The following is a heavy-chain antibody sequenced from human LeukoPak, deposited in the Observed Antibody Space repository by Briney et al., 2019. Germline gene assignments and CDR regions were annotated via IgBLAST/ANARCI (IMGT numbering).Heavy chain of an antibody. D-gene: IGHD6-19*01. Sequence: SVKVSCKASGRTFSSYAISWVRQAPGQGLEGMGGIIPIFGTANYAHKVQGRVPIPREESTNTAYMELSSLRSEDTAVYYCARDWSQWLVGRIAYLNWFDPWGQGTLVTVSS. V-gene: IGHV1-69*05. CDR1: GRTFSSYA. CDR3: ARDWSQWLVGRIAYLNWFDP. CDR2: IIPIFGTA. J-gene: IGHJ5*02.